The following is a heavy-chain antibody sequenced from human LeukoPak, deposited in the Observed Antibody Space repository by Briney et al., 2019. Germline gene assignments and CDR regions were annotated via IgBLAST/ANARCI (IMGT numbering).Heavy chain of an antibody. CDR3: ARGGLYGDYYFDY. J-gene: IGHJ4*02. CDR2: TKHDGSER. CDR1: GFTFTSYW. D-gene: IGHD2-21*02. Sequence: GGSLRLSCAASGFTFTSYWMTWLRQAPGKGLEWVANTKHDGSERYYVDSVKGRFTISRDNVKNSLFLQMDGLRAEDTAVYYCARGGLYGDYYFDYWGQGTLVTVTS. V-gene: IGHV3-7*04.